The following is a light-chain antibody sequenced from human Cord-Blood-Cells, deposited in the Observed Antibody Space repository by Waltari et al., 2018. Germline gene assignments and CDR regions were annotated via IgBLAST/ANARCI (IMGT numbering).Light chain of an antibody. CDR3: SSYTSSSTWV. Sequence: QSALTQPASVSGSPGQSITISCTGTRTDVGGYNYVSWYQQHPGKAPKLMIYDVSNRPSGVSNRFSGSKSGNTASRTISGLQAEDEADYYCSSYTSSSTWVFGGGTKLTVL. CDR2: DVS. CDR1: RTDVGGYNY. J-gene: IGLJ3*02. V-gene: IGLV2-14*03.